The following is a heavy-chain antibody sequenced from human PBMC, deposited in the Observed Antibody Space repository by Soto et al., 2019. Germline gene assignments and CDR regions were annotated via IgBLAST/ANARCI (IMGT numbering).Heavy chain of an antibody. CDR1: GYSFTSYW. J-gene: IGHJ3*02. Sequence: GESLKISCKGSGYSFTSYWIGWARQMPGKGLEWMGIIYPGDSDTRYSPSFQGQVTISADKSISTAYLQWSSLKASDTAMYYCARQGYSYGFANDAFDIWGQGTMVTVSS. V-gene: IGHV5-51*01. CDR3: ARQGYSYGFANDAFDI. D-gene: IGHD5-18*01. CDR2: IYPGDSDT.